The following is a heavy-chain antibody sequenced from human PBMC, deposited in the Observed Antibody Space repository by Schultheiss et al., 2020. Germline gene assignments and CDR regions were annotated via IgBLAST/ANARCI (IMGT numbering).Heavy chain of an antibody. CDR1: GFTFSSYA. CDR3: AKGRVVVAATSGAYFDY. Sequence: GGSLRLSCAASGFTFSSYAMSWVRQAPGKGLEWVSRITSDGSNTIYADFVKGRFTTSRDNAKNTVYLQMNSLRAEDTAVYYCAKGRVVVAATSGAYFDYWGQGTLVTVSS. V-gene: IGHV3-23*01. CDR2: ITSDGSNT. J-gene: IGHJ4*02. D-gene: IGHD2-15*01.